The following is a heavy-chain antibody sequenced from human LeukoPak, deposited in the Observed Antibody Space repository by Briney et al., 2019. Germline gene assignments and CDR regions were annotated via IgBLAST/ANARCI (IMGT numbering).Heavy chain of an antibody. CDR2: VSTNDGNT. CDR3: TRDRERWLQLRGGLFDY. D-gene: IGHD5-24*01. V-gene: IGHV1-18*01. Sequence: ASVKVSCKASGYTFTNYHIAWVRQAPGQGLEWMGWVSTNDGNTVYAQRLQGRVTMTTDTSTSVAYMELRSLTSDDTAVYYCTRDRERWLQLRGGLFDYWGQGTLVTVSS. CDR1: GYTFTNYH. J-gene: IGHJ4*02.